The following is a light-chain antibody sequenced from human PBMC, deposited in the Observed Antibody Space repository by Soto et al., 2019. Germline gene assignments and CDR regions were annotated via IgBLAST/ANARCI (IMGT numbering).Light chain of an antibody. CDR2: DAS. CDR3: QPRSNWPPIT. V-gene: IGKV3-11*01. J-gene: IGKJ5*01. Sequence: PGERATLSCRASQSISSYLAWYQQKPGQAPRLLIYDASNRATGIPARFSGSGSGTDFTLTISSLEPEDCAVYYCQPRSNWPPITFGQGTRLEIK. CDR1: QSISSY.